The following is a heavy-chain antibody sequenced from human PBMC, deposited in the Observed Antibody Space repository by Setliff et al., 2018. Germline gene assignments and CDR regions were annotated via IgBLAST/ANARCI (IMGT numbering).Heavy chain of an antibody. Sequence: GGSLRLSCAASGLTFRTYAMSWVRQAPGKGLEWVSSTTGSGGDRDYPDSVKGRFTISTDNSKNTLYLQMNTLRAEDTAVYYCARGTYYYDRSGYAYYYYYMDVWGKGTTVTVSS. CDR2: TTGSGGDR. CDR3: ARGTYYYDRSGYAYYYYYMDV. V-gene: IGHV3-23*01. CDR1: GLTFRTYA. D-gene: IGHD3-22*01. J-gene: IGHJ6*03.